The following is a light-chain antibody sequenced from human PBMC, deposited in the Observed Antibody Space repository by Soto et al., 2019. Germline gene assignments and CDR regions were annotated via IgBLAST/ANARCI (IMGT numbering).Light chain of an antibody. V-gene: IGKV1-5*03. CDR3: HQFGNSPIT. J-gene: IGKJ5*01. CDR1: QSISSW. Sequence: DIHMTPSPSPLSASVGDRVTISCRASQSISSWLAWYQQKPGKAPKLLIYKASTLKSGVPSRFSGSGSGTDFTLTISRLEPEDFAVYYCHQFGNSPITFGQGTRLEIK. CDR2: KAS.